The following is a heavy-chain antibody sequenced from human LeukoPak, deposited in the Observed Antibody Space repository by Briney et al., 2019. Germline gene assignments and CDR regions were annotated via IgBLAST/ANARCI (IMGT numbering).Heavy chain of an antibody. J-gene: IGHJ5*02. D-gene: IGHD3-10*01. V-gene: IGHV4-39*01. Sequence: SETLSLTCTVSGGSISSSSYYWGWIRQPPGKGLEWIGSIYYSGSTYYNPSLKSRVTISVDTSKNQFSLKLSSVTAADTAVYYCATRREGYYYGSVWFDPWGQGTLVTVPS. CDR1: GGSISSSSYY. CDR3: ATRREGYYYGSVWFDP. CDR2: IYYSGST.